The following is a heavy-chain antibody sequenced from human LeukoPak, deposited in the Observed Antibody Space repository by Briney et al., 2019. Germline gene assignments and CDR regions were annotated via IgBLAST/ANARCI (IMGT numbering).Heavy chain of an antibody. V-gene: IGHV3-53*01. CDR3: ARETSDGGFDY. CDR2: IYSGGST. Sequence: GGSLRLSCAASGLTVSSNYMSWVRQAPGKGLEWVSVIYSGGSTYYADSVKGRFTISRDNSKNTLYLQMNSLRAEDTAVYYCARETSDGGFDYWGQGTLVTVSS. J-gene: IGHJ4*02. CDR1: GLTVSSNY.